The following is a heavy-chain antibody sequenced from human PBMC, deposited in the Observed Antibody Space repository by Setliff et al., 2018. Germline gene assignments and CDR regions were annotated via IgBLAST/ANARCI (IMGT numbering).Heavy chain of an antibody. CDR2: IYYTGTA. V-gene: IGHV4-39*07. CDR3: ARGNSRSSVWYVVPHFDY. D-gene: IGHD6-19*01. Sequence: PSETLSLTCSVSGDSISSTSYQWGWVRQPPGKGLEWIGSIYYTGTAYYNPSLKSRVTISVDTSKNQFSLRLKSVTAADTAVYYCARGNSRSSVWYVVPHFDYWGQGTLVTVSS. J-gene: IGHJ4*02. CDR1: GDSISSTSYQ.